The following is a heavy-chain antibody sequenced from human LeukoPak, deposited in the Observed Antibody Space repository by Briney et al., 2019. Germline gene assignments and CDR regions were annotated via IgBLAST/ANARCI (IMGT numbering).Heavy chain of an antibody. Sequence: SETLSLTCAVYGGSFSGYYWSWIRQPPGKGLEWIGEINHSGSTNYNPSLKSRVTISVDTSKNQFSLKVSSVTAADTAVYYCGRDSGGTVDSWGQGTLVTVSS. V-gene: IGHV4-34*01. CDR3: GRDSGGTVDS. CDR2: INHSGST. CDR1: GGSFSGYY. D-gene: IGHD2-15*01. J-gene: IGHJ4*02.